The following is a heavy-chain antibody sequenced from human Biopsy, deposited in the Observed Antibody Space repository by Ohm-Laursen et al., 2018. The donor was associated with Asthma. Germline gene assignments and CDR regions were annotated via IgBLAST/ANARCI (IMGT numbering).Heavy chain of an antibody. CDR2: INSVFGTT. J-gene: IGHJ4*02. CDR1: GGTFNTYV. Sequence: VSSVKVSCKSLGGTFNTYVIGWVRQAPGQGLGWMGWINSVFGTTTYPQKFQDRVTITADDSTSTVYMELSSLRSEDTAVYYCARKAGSCISRTCYSLDFWGQGTLVTVSS. V-gene: IGHV1-69*01. D-gene: IGHD2-2*01. CDR3: ARKAGSCISRTCYSLDF.